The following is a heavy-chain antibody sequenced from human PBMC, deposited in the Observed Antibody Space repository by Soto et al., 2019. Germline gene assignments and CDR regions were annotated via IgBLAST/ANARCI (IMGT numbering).Heavy chain of an antibody. D-gene: IGHD2-2*01. V-gene: IGHV1-69*01. J-gene: IGHJ4*02. CDR1: GGTFSSYA. CDR2: IIPIFGTA. CDR3: AATPSSNSCCYFAY. Sequence: QVQLVQSGAEVKKPGSSVKVSCKASGGTFSSYAISWVRQAPGQGLEWMGEIIPIFGTANYAQKFQGIVTITADESTSTAYMELSSLRSEDTAVYYCAATPSSNSCCYFAYWGQGTLVTVSS.